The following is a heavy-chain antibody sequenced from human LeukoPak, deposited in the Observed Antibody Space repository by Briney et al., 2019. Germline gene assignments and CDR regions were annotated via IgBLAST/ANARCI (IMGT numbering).Heavy chain of an antibody. CDR2: IYPGDSNV. CDR3: ARHGVPGARGCDY. V-gene: IGHV5-51*01. D-gene: IGHD7-27*01. Sequence: GESLKSSCKGSGYSFAKYWIGWVRQMPGKGLQWMGIIYPGDSNVRYSPSFQGQVIISVDKSINTAYLQWSSLEASDTAMYYCARHGVPGARGCDYWGQGTLVTVSS. J-gene: IGHJ4*02. CDR1: GYSFAKYW.